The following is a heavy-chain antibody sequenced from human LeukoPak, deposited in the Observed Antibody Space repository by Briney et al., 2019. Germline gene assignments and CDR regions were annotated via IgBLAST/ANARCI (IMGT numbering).Heavy chain of an antibody. CDR3: ARDPLKATVTTTYYFDY. J-gene: IGHJ4*02. CDR1: GFTFSDYY. D-gene: IGHD4-17*01. Sequence: GGPLRLSCAASGFTFSDYYMSWIRQAPGKGLEWVSYISSSGSTIYYADSVKGRFTISRDNAKNSLYLQMNSLRAEDTAVYYCARDPLKATVTTTYYFDYWGQGTLVTVSS. CDR2: ISSSGSTI. V-gene: IGHV3-11*04.